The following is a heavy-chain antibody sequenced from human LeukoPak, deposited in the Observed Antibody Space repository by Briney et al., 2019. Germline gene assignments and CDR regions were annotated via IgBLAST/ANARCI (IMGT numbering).Heavy chain of an antibody. CDR1: GLSFSSFA. J-gene: IGHJ4*02. Sequence: GGSLRLSCAASGLSFSSFAMSWVRQGPARGLEWVSSNRGNGETFYAASVKGRFTLSSDSSRNTVYFQLNNLRVEDTAIYYCAKASWVSSTDAVRWGQGTLVTVSS. CDR2: NRGNGET. D-gene: IGHD6-19*01. CDR3: AKASWVSSTDAVR. V-gene: IGHV3-23*01.